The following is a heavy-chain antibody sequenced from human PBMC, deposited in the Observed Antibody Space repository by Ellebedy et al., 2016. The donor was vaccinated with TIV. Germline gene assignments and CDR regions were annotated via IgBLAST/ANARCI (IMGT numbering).Heavy chain of an antibody. D-gene: IGHD6-13*01. Sequence: GGSLRLSXAASGFTFGSFAMTWVRQAPGKGLEWVAGITGSGSSADYADSVKGRFTISRDNPKNTLHLQMNSLRAEDTAVYYCAKCRATTWYDWFDPWGQGTLVTVSS. J-gene: IGHJ5*02. V-gene: IGHV3-23*01. CDR1: GFTFGSFA. CDR3: AKCRATTWYDWFDP. CDR2: ITGSGSSA.